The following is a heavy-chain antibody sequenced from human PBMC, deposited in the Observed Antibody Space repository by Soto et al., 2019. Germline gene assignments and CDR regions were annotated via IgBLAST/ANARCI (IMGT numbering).Heavy chain of an antibody. CDR2: IWYDGSNK. J-gene: IGHJ4*02. CDR1: GFTFSSYG. V-gene: IGHV3-33*08. D-gene: IGHD5-12*01. Sequence: GGSLRLCCAASGFTFSSYGMHWVRQAPGKGLEWVAVIWYDGSNKYYADSVKGRFTISRDNSKNTLYLQMNSLRAEDTAVYYCARDLDDGYNVHFDYCGQGTLVTVSS. CDR3: ARDLDDGYNVHFDY.